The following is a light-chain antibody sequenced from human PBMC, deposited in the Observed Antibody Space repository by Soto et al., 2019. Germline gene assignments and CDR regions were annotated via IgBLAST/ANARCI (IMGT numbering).Light chain of an antibody. CDR2: WAS. Sequence: DIVMTQSPDSLAVSLGERATFNCKSIQNLLYSSNNRNYLAWYQQKPGQPPKLLVSWASTRESGVPDRFSGGGSGTDFTLTITSLQAEDVAVYYCQQYYSDPLTFGQGTKVEIK. CDR1: QNLLYSSNNRNY. CDR3: QQYYSDPLT. V-gene: IGKV4-1*01. J-gene: IGKJ1*01.